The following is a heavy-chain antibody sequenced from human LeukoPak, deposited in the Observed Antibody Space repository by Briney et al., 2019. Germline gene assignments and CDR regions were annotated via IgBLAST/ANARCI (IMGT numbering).Heavy chain of an antibody. D-gene: IGHD6-19*01. V-gene: IGHV1-18*04. Sequence: AASVNVSCKASGYTFTSYYIHWVRQAPGQGLEWMGWISAYNGNTNYAQRLQGRVTMTTDTSTSTAYMELRSLRSDDTAVYYCARDGKAVAGRPYYYYYGMDVWGQGTTVTVSS. CDR2: ISAYNGNT. J-gene: IGHJ6*02. CDR3: ARDGKAVAGRPYYYYYGMDV. CDR1: GYTFTSYY.